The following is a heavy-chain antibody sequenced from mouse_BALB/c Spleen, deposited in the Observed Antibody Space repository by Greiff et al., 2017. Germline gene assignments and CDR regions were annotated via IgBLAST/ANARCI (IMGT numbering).Heavy chain of an antibody. D-gene: IGHD4-1*01. CDR1: GFNIKDYY. J-gene: IGHJ2*01. CDR3: ALGLGFDY. Sequence: VQLKESGAELVRPGALVKLSCKASGFNIKDYYMHWVKQRPEQGLEWIGWIDPENGNTIYDPKFQGKASITADTSSNTAYLQLSSLTSEDTAVYYCALGLGFDYWGQGTTLTVSS. CDR2: IDPENGNT. V-gene: IGHV14-1*02.